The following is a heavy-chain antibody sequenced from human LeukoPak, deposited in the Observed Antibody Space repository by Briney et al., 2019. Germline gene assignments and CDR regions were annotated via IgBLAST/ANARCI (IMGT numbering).Heavy chain of an antibody. CDR2: IIPIFGTA. D-gene: IGHD6-13*01. Sequence: ASVKVSCKASGGTFSSYAIRWVRQAPGQGLEWMGGIIPIFGTANYAQKFQGRVTITADESTSTAYMELSSLRSEDTAVYYCAKHLYSSSWAYYYYGMDVWGQGTTVTVSS. J-gene: IGHJ6*02. CDR1: GGTFSSYA. CDR3: AKHLYSSSWAYYYYGMDV. V-gene: IGHV1-69*13.